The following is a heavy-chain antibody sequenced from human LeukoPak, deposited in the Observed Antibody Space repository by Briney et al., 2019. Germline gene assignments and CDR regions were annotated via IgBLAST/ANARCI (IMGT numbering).Heavy chain of an antibody. D-gene: IGHD3-22*01. CDR2: IIPIFGTA. V-gene: IGHV1-69*13. CDR3: ARAGNYDSSGYYDY. J-gene: IGHJ4*02. Sequence: ASVKVSCKASGYTFTSYYMHWVRQAPGQGLEWMGGIIPIFGTANYAQKFQGRVTITADESTSTAYMELSSLRSEDTAVYYCARAGNYDSSGYYDYWGQGTLVTVSS. CDR1: GYTFTSYY.